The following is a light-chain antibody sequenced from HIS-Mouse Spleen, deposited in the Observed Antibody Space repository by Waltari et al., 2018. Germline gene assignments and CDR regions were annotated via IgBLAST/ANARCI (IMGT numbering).Light chain of an antibody. V-gene: IGLV2-14*03. J-gene: IGLJ1*01. Sequence: QSALTQPASVSGSPGQSITISCPGTSSDVGGYNYVSWYHQHPGKAPKLMIYDVSKRPSGVSNRFSGSKSGNTASLTISGLQAEEEADYYCSSYTSSSTYVFGTGTKVTVL. CDR1: SSDVGGYNY. CDR3: SSYTSSSTYV. CDR2: DVS.